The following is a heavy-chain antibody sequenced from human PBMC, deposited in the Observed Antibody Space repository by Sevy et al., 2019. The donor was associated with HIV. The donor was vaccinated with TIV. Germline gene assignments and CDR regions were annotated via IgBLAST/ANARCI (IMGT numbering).Heavy chain of an antibody. CDR3: ARYTSSSYWFFDL. CDR2: IYYSGST. Sequence: SETLSLTCTVSGGSINTHYWSWIRQSPGKGLEWIGYIYYSGSTNYNPSLKSRVTISLDTTNNQFSLMVTSVTAADTAVYYCARYTSSSYWFFDLWGRGTQVTVSS. J-gene: IGHJ2*01. D-gene: IGHD6-6*01. CDR1: GGSINTHY. V-gene: IGHV4-59*11.